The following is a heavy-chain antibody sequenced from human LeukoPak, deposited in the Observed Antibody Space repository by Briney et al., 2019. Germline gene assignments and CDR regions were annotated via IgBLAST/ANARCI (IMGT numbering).Heavy chain of an antibody. CDR3: ARGYVDGYFDY. CDR2: IYYSGST. V-gene: IGHV4-59*01. J-gene: IGHJ4*02. D-gene: IGHD5-12*01. CDR1: GGSISSYY. Sequence: PSETLSLTCTVSGGSISSYYWSWIRQPPGKGLEWIGYIYYSGSTNYNPSLKSRVTISVDTSKNQFSLKLSSVTAAGTAVYYCARGYVDGYFDYWSQGTLVTVSS.